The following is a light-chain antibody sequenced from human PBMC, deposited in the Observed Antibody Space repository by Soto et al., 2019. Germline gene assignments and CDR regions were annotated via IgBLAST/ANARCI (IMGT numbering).Light chain of an antibody. CDR3: NSFTTSSTYV. V-gene: IGLV2-14*03. CDR2: DVS. Sequence: QSVLTQPASVSGSPGQSISISCTGTTSDVDRYNYVSWYQQHPGKATKLMIYDVSYRPSWVSNRFSGSKSGITASLIISGLQAEDEADYYCNSFTTSSTYVFGTGTKVTVL. J-gene: IGLJ1*01. CDR1: TSDVDRYNY.